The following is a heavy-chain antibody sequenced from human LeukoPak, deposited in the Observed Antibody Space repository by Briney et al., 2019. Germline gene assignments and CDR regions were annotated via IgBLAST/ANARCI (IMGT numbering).Heavy chain of an antibody. V-gene: IGHV1-69*01. D-gene: IGHD3-22*01. CDR2: IIPIFGTA. J-gene: IGHJ3*02. CDR1: GGTFSSYA. Sequence: GASVKVSCKASGGTFSSYAISWVRQAPGQGLEWMGGIIPIFGTANYAQKFQGRVTITADESTSTAYMELSSLRSEDTAVYYCARDLGMVSYYDSSGYYGSRMDAFDIWGQGTMVTVSS. CDR3: ARDLGMVSYYDSSGYYGSRMDAFDI.